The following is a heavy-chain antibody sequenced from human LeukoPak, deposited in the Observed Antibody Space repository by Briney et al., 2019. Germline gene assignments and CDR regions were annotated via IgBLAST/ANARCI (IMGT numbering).Heavy chain of an antibody. Sequence: SETLSLTCTVSGDSISTSGYYWSWIRQHPGTGLEWIAYIHYIGNTYYNPSLESRVTMSVDTSSNQFSLSVASVTAADTAVYYCARVRDDCFFDYWGQGIVVTVSS. D-gene: IGHD2-21*01. CDR2: IHYIGNT. J-gene: IGHJ4*02. CDR1: GDSISTSGYY. CDR3: ARVRDDCFFDY. V-gene: IGHV4-31*03.